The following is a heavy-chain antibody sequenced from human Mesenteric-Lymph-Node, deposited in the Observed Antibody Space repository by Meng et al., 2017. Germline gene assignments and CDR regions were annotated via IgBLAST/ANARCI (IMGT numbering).Heavy chain of an antibody. Sequence: GESLKISCAASGFTFSSYGMHWVRQAPGKGLEWVAVIWYDGSNKYYADSVKGRFTISRDNSKNTLYLQMNSLRAEDTAVYYCASRDGLRWFQFDYWGQGTLVTVSS. CDR3: ASRDGLRWFQFDY. CDR1: GFTFSSYG. V-gene: IGHV3-30*02. D-gene: IGHD4-23*01. J-gene: IGHJ4*02. CDR2: IWYDGSNK.